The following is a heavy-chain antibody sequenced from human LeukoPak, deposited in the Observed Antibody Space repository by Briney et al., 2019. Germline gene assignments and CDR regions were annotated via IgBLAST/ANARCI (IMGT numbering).Heavy chain of an antibody. CDR1: GGSISSYY. CDR3: ARDRVGAAAGTFDY. V-gene: IGHV4-59*01. J-gene: IGHJ4*02. Sequence: SQTLSLTCTVSGGSISSYYWSWIRQPPGKGLEWIGYIYYSGSTNYNPSLKSRVTISVDTSKNQFSLKLSSVTAADTAVYYCARDRVGAAAGTFDYWGQGTLVTVSS. CDR2: IYYSGST. D-gene: IGHD6-13*01.